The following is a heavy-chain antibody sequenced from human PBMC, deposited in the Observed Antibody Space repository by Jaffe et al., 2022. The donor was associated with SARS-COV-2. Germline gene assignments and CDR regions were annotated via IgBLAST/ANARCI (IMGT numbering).Heavy chain of an antibody. CDR2: ISYDGNIK. CDR3: ARDQRTYSNYDYYYGMDV. J-gene: IGHJ6*02. D-gene: IGHD4-4*01. CDR1: GFTLSSYA. V-gene: IGHV3-30*04. Sequence: QVQLVESGGGVVQPGRSLRLSCAASGFTLSSYAMHWVRQAPGKGPKWVASISYDGNIKYYSDSVKGRFTISRDNSKNTLFLQMKSLRREDTAVYYCARDQRTYSNYDYYYGMDVWGQGTTVIVSS.